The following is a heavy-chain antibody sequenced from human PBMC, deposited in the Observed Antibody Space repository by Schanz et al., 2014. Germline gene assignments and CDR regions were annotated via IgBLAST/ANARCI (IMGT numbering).Heavy chain of an antibody. V-gene: IGHV3-74*01. CDR3: TRSYYDFSWGSYRFRAFDI. Sequence: EADLVESGGGAVRPGGSLRLSCAASGFTLSSYWMHWVRQVPGKGLEWVSCTNGDGTNAKYADSVKGRFTISRDNAKKTLSLQMISLRAEDTAIYFCTRSYYDFSWGSYRFRAFDIWGQGTTVIVSS. J-gene: IGHJ3*02. CDR1: GFTLSSYW. CDR2: TNGDGTNA. D-gene: IGHD3-16*02.